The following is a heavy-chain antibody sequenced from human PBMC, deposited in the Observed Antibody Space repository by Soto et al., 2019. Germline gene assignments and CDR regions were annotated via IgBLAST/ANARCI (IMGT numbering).Heavy chain of an antibody. CDR1: GFTFSTYA. J-gene: IGHJ4*02. CDR3: AKGGGSCCFDC. V-gene: IGHV3-23*01. D-gene: IGHD2-15*01. CDR2: ISGSGGNST. Sequence: GGSLRLSCAASGFTFSTYAMSWVRQAPGKGLEWVSAISGSGGNSTFYGDSVKGRFTISRDNSKNTLYLEMSSLGAEDTAVYYCAKGGGSCCFDCWGQGTLVTVSS.